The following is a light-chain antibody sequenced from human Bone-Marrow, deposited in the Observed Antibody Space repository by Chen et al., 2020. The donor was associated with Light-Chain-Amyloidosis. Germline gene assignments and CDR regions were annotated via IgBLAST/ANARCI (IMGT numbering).Light chain of an antibody. V-gene: IGKV3-11*01. CDR1: QSVSSY. Sequence: EIVLTQSPATLSLSPGERATLSCRASQSVSSYLAWYQQKPGQAPRLLIYDASNRATGIPARLSGSGSGTDFTLTIRSLEPEDFAVYYCQQRSNWPLTFGGGTKVEIK. CDR2: DAS. J-gene: IGKJ4*01. CDR3: QQRSNWPLT.